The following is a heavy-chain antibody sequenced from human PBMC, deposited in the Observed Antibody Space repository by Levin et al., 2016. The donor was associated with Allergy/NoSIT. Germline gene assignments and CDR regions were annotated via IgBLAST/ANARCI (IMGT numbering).Heavy chain of an antibody. Sequence: WIRQPPGKGLEWIGNIYYSGRTYYNPSLKSRVTISVDTSKNQFSPKLGSVTAADTAVYYCARHYYDSYGYYNFDCWGQGTLVTVSS. J-gene: IGHJ4*02. D-gene: IGHD3-22*01. CDR3: ARHYYDSYGYYNFDC. V-gene: IGHV4-39*01. CDR2: IYYSGRT.